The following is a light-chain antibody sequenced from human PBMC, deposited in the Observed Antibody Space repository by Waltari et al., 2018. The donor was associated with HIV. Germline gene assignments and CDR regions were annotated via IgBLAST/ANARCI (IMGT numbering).Light chain of an antibody. CDR3: SSYTTSSTII. CDR2: EVS. CDR1: SSDFGGYNS. V-gene: IGLV2-14*01. J-gene: IGLJ2*01. Sequence: QSALTQPASVSGSPGQSITISCTGTSSDFGGYNSVSWYQQHPGKGPKLMIYEVSNRPSGVSNRFSGSKSGNTASLTISGLQAEDEGDYYCSSYTTSSTIIFGGGTKLTVL.